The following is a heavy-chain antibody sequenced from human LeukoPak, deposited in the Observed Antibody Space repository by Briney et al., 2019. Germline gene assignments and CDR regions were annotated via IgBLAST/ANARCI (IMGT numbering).Heavy chain of an antibody. Sequence: PGGSLRLSCAASGFTFSSYAMSWVRQAPGKGLEWVSAISGSGGSTYYADSVKGRFTISRDNSKNTLYLQMNSLRAEDTAVYYCAKEGGTVVVVAARSDYWGQGTLVTVSS. V-gene: IGHV3-23*01. D-gene: IGHD2-15*01. CDR3: AKEGGTVVVVAARSDY. CDR2: ISGSGGST. J-gene: IGHJ4*02. CDR1: GFTFSSYA.